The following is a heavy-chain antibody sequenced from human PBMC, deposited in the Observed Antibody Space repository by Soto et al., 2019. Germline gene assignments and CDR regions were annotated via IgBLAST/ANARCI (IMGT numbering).Heavy chain of an antibody. Sequence: QVQLVQSGAEVKEPGASVKVSCKASGYTFTSYDINWVRQATGQGLEWMGWMNPNSGNTGYAQKFQGRVTMTRNTSISTAYMELSSLRSEDTAVYYCARGPSDYDFWSGYSIHYYYYGMDVWGQGTTVTVSS. CDR1: GYTFTSYD. CDR2: MNPNSGNT. D-gene: IGHD3-3*01. J-gene: IGHJ6*02. CDR3: ARGPSDYDFWSGYSIHYYYYGMDV. V-gene: IGHV1-8*01.